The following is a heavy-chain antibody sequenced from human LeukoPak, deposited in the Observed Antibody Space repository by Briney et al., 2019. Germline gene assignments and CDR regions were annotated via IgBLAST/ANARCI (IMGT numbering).Heavy chain of an antibody. CDR3: ARASSKQLAGYLPDGFDI. V-gene: IGHV3-21*01. CDR1: GFTFSNYA. D-gene: IGHD3-9*01. CDR2: ISSSGTYV. Sequence: GGSLRLSCAASGFTFSNYAFHWVRQAPGKGLEWVSSISSSGTYVYYADSVKGRFTISRDNAKNSLSLQMNSLRADDAAVYYCARASSKQLAGYLPDGFDIWGQGTMVTVSS. J-gene: IGHJ3*02.